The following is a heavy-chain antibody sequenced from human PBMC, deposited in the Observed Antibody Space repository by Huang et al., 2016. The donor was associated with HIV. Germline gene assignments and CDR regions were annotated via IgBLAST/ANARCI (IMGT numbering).Heavy chain of an antibody. V-gene: IGHV4-39*01. CDR3: ARPLTGTTALGY. Sequence: QLQLQESGPGQVKPSETLSLTCTVSGSSISSSYYWGWIRQPPGKGLEWIGNIYYSGNISYNPSLKSRVTISVDTSKNHISLKVDSVTAADTAVYYCARPLTGTTALGYWGQGTLVTVSS. D-gene: IGHD1-20*01. J-gene: IGHJ4*02. CDR2: IYYSGNI. CDR1: GSSISSSYY.